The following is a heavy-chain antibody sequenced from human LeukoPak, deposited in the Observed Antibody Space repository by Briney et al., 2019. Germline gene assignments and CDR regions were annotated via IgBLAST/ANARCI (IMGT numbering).Heavy chain of an antibody. V-gene: IGHV4-59*01. CDR3: ARLAPGNYDILTGDPKVVFDY. Sequence: SETLSLTCTVSGGSISSFFWSWLRQPPGKGLEWIGYVHCSGSTKYNPSLKSRLIISVDMSKNQFSLKLRSVSLADTAVYYCARLAPGNYDILTGDPKVVFDYWGQGALVTVSS. D-gene: IGHD3-9*01. J-gene: IGHJ4*02. CDR1: GGSISSFF. CDR2: VHCSGST.